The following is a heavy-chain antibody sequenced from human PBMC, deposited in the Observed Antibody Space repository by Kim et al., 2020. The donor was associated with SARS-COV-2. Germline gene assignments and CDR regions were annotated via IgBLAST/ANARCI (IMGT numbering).Heavy chain of an antibody. D-gene: IGHD6-19*01. Sequence: ASVKVSCKTSGYDFASYAMHWVRQAPGQRLEWMGWLNTGNGYTQYSQKFQGRVTFTRDTSASTAYMEMTRLKLEDTAVYYCAKLIAVAHLFDSWGQGTLVTVSS. CDR1: GYDFASYA. CDR3: AKLIAVAHLFDS. CDR2: LNTGNGYT. V-gene: IGHV1-3*04. J-gene: IGHJ4*02.